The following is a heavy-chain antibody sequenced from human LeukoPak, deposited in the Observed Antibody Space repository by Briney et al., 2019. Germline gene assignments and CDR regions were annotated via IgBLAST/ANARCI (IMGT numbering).Heavy chain of an antibody. Sequence: GGSLRLSCAASGFTFSSYWMSWVRQAPGKGPEWVANINQGGSDKYYVDSVKGRFTVFRDNAKNSLYLQMNSLRAEDTAVYYCARRKFYSTYDPFDSWGQGTLVTVSS. D-gene: IGHD5-12*01. V-gene: IGHV3-7*01. CDR3: ARRKFYSTYDPFDS. J-gene: IGHJ4*02. CDR1: GFTFSSYW. CDR2: INQGGSDK.